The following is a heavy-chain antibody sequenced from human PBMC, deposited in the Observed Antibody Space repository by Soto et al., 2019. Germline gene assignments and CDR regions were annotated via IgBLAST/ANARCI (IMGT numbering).Heavy chain of an antibody. Sequence: PGGSLRLSCAASGFTFSDYYMSWIRQAPGKGLEWVSYISCSGSNLFLPGSVKGRFTHSRDNAKNSLFLQINSLRAEETAVFYCAREVVVAGPVYVYMDVWGKGTTVTVSS. D-gene: IGHD2-15*01. J-gene: IGHJ6*03. CDR3: AREVVVAGPVYVYMDV. CDR2: ISCSGSNL. CDR1: GFTFSDYY. V-gene: IGHV3-11*01.